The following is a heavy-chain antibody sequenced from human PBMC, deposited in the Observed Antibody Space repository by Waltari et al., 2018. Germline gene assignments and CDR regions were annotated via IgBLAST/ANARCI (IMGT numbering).Heavy chain of an antibody. J-gene: IGHJ3*02. D-gene: IGHD3-10*01. Sequence: QVQLQESGPGLVKPSETLSLTCAVSGYSISSGSYWGWIRQPPGKGLEWIGSIYHSGSTYYNPSLKSRVTISVDTSKNQFSLKLSSVTAADTAVYYCARLMGFTMAFDIWGQGTMVTVSS. CDR2: IYHSGST. CDR3: ARLMGFTMAFDI. V-gene: IGHV4-38-2*01. CDR1: GYSISSGSY.